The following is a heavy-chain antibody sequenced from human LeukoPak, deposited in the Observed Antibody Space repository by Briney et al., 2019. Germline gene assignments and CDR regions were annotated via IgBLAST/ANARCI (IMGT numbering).Heavy chain of an antibody. D-gene: IGHD3-10*01. J-gene: IGHJ4*02. Sequence: GGSLRLSCAASGFTFSSYAMSWVRQAPGKGLEWVSAISGSGGSTYYADSVKGRFTISRDNSKTTLFLQLNGLRAGDSAVFYCAKDGTNYGLGTSFDNWGQGTLVTVSS. CDR3: AKDGTNYGLGTSFDN. V-gene: IGHV3-23*01. CDR2: ISGSGGST. CDR1: GFTFSSYA.